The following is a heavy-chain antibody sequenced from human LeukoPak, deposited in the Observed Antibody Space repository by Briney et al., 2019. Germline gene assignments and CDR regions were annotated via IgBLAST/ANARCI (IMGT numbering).Heavy chain of an antibody. V-gene: IGHV4-59*08. D-gene: IGHD3-3*01. Sequence: SETLSLTCTVSGGSISSYYWSWIRQPPGKGLEWIGYIYYSGSTNYNPSLKSRVTISVDTSKNQFSLKLSSVTTADTAVYYCARVGSGYSQYYFDYWGQGTLVTVSS. J-gene: IGHJ4*02. CDR3: ARVGSGYSQYYFDY. CDR2: IYYSGST. CDR1: GGSISSYY.